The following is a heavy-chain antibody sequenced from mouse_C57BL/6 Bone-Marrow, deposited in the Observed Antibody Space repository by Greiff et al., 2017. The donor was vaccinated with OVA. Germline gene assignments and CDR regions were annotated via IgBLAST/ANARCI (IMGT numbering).Heavy chain of an antibody. Sequence: QVQLQQSGAELVRPGASVKLSCKASGYTFTDYYINWVKQRPGQGLEWIARIYPGSGNTYYNEKFKGKAALTAEKSSSTAYMQLSSLTSEDSAVYFCARGATVCDYWGQGTTLTVSS. CDR1: GYTFTDYY. CDR3: ARGATVCDY. J-gene: IGHJ2*01. V-gene: IGHV1-76*01. CDR2: IYPGSGNT. D-gene: IGHD1-1*01.